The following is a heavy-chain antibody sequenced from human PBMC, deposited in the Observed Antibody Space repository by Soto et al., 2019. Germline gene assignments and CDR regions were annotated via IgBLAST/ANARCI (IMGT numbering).Heavy chain of an antibody. CDR3: ARGRFHSWFDP. CDR2: IFSNDEK. J-gene: IGHJ5*02. D-gene: IGHD1-26*01. Sequence: SGPTLVNPTETLTLTCTVSGFSLSNARMGVSWIRQPPGKALEWLAHIFSNDEKSYSTSLKSRLTISKDTSKSQVVLTMTNTDPVDTATYYCARGRFHSWFDPWGQGTLVTVSS. CDR1: GFSLSNARMG. V-gene: IGHV2-26*01.